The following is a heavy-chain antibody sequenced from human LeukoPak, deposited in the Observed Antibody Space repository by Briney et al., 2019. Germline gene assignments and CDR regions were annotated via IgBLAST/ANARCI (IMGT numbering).Heavy chain of an antibody. Sequence: SETLSLTCTVSGGSISSYYWSWIRQPPGKGLEWIGYIYYSGSTNYNPSLKSRVTISVDTSKDQFSLKLSSVTAADTAVYFCARLYGSGYHYYGMDAWGQGTTVTVSS. CDR1: GGSISSYY. CDR2: IYYSGST. J-gene: IGHJ6*02. V-gene: IGHV4-59*08. CDR3: ARLYGSGYHYYGMDA. D-gene: IGHD3-22*01.